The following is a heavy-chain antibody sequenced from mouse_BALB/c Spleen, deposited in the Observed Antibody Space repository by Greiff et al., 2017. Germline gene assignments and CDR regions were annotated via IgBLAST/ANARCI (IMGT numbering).Heavy chain of an antibody. V-gene: IGHV1-63*02. CDR2: IYPGGGYT. Sequence: QVQLKESGAELVRPGTSVKISCKASGYTFTNYWLGWVKQRPGHGLEWIGDIYPGGGYTNYNEKFKGKATLTADTSSSTAYMQLSSLTSEDSAVYFCARKGDYDIAYWGQGTLVTVSA. D-gene: IGHD2-4*01. J-gene: IGHJ3*01. CDR1: GYTFTNYW. CDR3: ARKGDYDIAY.